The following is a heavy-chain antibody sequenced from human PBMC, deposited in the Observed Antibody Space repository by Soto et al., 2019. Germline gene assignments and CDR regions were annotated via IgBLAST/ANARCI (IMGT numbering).Heavy chain of an antibody. V-gene: IGHV2-5*02. D-gene: IGHD6-19*01. CDR2: IFWDDDK. J-gene: IGHJ4*02. CDR3: ARRAVPGTYFFDH. CDR1: GLSLSTSGVG. Sequence: QITLKESGPTLVKPTQTLTLTCTLSGLSLSTSGVGVGWIRQPPGKPLEWLALIFWDDDKRYSPSLSSRLTITKDTSKNQVIFTMTNMHPVDTATYYCARRAVPGTYFFDHWGQGTLVTVSS.